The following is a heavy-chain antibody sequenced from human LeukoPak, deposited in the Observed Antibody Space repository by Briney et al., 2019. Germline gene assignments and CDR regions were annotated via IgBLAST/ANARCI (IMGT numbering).Heavy chain of an antibody. CDR2: IYYSGST. V-gene: IGHV4-30-4*01. CDR3: AREGDCSSTSCYLAY. J-gene: IGHJ4*02. CDR1: GGSISSGDYY. Sequence: SETLSLTCTVSGGSISSGDYYWSWIRQPPGKGLEWIGYIYYSGSTYYNPSLKSRVTISVDTSKNQFSLKLSSVTAADTAVYYCAREGDCSSTSCYLAYWGQGTLVTVSS. D-gene: IGHD2-2*01.